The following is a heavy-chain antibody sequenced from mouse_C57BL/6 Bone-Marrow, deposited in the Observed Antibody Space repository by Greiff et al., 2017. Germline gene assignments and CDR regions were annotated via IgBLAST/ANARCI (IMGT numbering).Heavy chain of an antibody. V-gene: IGHV5-6*02. CDR3: ARRWDDYYAMDY. CDR2: ISSGGSYT. Sequence: EVNVVESGGDLVKPGGSLKLSCAASGFTFSSYGMSWVRQTPDKRLEWVATISSGGSYTYYPDSVKGRFTISRDNAKNTLYLQMSSLKSEDTAMYYCARRWDDYYAMDYWGQGTSVTVSS. J-gene: IGHJ4*01. CDR1: GFTFSSYG. D-gene: IGHD4-1*01.